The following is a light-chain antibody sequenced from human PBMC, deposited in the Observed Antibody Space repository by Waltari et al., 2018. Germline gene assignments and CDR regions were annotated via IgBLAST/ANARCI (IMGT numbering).Light chain of an antibody. CDR1: QSLLHSNGYTY. CDR3: MQALQTPPA. V-gene: IGKV2-28*01. Sequence: DIVLTQSPLSLHVTPGEPASISCRSSQSLLHSNGYTYFDWYLQKPGQSPQLLIYLGSNRASGVPDMCSGSESGTDVTLKISRVEADDVGVYYCMQALQTPPAFGGGTKVEIK. J-gene: IGKJ4*01. CDR2: LGS.